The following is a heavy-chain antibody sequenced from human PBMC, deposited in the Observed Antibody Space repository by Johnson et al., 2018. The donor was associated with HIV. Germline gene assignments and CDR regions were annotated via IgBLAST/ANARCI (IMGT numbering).Heavy chain of an antibody. D-gene: IGHD5-18*01. CDR3: ARDGRDLVTRGGFDV. CDR1: GFTFSSYA. V-gene: IGHV3-30*14. J-gene: IGHJ3*01. Sequence: QVQLVESGGGVVQPGRSLRLSCAASGFTFSSYAMHWVRQAPGKGLEWVANIKQDGSEKYYVDSVKGRFTISRDNSRNMLYLKMNSLRPEDTAVYYCARDGRDLVTRGGFDVWGPGTVVTVSS. CDR2: IKQDGSEK.